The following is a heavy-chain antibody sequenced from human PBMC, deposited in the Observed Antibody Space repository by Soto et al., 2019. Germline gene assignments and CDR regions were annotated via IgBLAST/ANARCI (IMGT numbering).Heavy chain of an antibody. D-gene: IGHD3-22*01. CDR3: ARGDYHDSGVIDY. Sequence: ASVKVSCKASGYSFTTYAMHWVRQAPGQRLEWMGWISAYNGNTNYAQKLQGRVTMTTDTSTSTAYMELRSLRSDDTAVYYCARGDYHDSGVIDYWGQGTLVTVSS. J-gene: IGHJ4*02. CDR1: GYSFTTYA. CDR2: ISAYNGNT. V-gene: IGHV1-18*01.